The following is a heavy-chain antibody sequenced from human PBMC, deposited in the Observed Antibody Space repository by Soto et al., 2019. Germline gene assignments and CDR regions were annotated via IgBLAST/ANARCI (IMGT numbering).Heavy chain of an antibody. CDR2: IIPYNGKT. Sequence: ASVKVSCKASGGTFSSYAISWVRQAPGQGLEWMGWIIPYNGKTNYAETLQGRITMTADSSTSTAYLELRSLRSDDTAVYYCARGGSTWSAEYYQHWGQGTVVTVSS. D-gene: IGHD6-13*01. CDR1: GGTFSSYA. V-gene: IGHV1-18*01. J-gene: IGHJ1*01. CDR3: ARGGSTWSAEYYQH.